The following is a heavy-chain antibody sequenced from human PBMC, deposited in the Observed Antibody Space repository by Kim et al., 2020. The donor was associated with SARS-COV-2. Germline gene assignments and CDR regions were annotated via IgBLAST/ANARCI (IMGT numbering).Heavy chain of an antibody. V-gene: IGHV1-3*04. J-gene: IGHJ4*02. CDR2: VYTASGDT. Sequence: ASVKVSCKASGYTFTTNALHWVRQAPGQTLEWMGYVYTASGDTKYSQRFQGRVAITRDTSASTVYMELSSLTSEDTAFYYCVRGESAGYNYWGQGTLVTVSS. D-gene: IGHD3-9*01. CDR1: GYTFTTNA. CDR3: VRGESAGYNY.